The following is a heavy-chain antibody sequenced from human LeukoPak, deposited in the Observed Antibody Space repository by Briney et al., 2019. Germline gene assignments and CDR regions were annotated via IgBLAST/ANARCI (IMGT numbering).Heavy chain of an antibody. CDR2: SGGGGST. J-gene: IGHJ4*02. CDR3: AKGLPGFGDLLDVWNY. Sequence: GGSLRLSCAASGFTFSSSAMSWVRQAPGKGLEWLSTSGGGGSTYYADSVKGRFTISRDNSKNTLYLQMNSLRAEDTALYYCAKGLPGFGDLLDVWNYWGQGILVTVSS. V-gene: IGHV3-23*01. CDR1: GFTFSSSA. D-gene: IGHD3-10*01.